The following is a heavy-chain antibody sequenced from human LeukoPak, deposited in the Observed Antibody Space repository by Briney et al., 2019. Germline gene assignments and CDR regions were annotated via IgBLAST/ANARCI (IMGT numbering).Heavy chain of an antibody. CDR2: IYYSGST. CDR1: GFTVSNNY. J-gene: IGHJ3*02. V-gene: IGHV4-59*04. CDR3: ARRINMRSFDI. Sequence: GSLRLSCAASGFTVSNNYISWVRQPPGKGLEWIGFIYYSGSTYYNPSLQSRVTISVDTSQNQFSLKLSSVTAADTAVYYCARRINMRSFDIWGQGTLVTVSS. D-gene: IGHD3-22*01.